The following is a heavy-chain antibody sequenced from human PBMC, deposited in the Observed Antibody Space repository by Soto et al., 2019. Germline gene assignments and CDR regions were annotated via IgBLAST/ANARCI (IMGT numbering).Heavy chain of an antibody. V-gene: IGHV4-59*08. Sequence: SETLSLTCTVSGGSISSYYWSWIRQPPGKGLEWIGYIYYSGSTNYNPSLKSRVTISVDTSKNQFSLKLSSVTAADTAVYYCARSDYDILTGYYNVFDYWGQGTLVTVSS. D-gene: IGHD3-9*01. CDR2: IYYSGST. CDR1: GGSISSYY. CDR3: ARSDYDILTGYYNVFDY. J-gene: IGHJ4*02.